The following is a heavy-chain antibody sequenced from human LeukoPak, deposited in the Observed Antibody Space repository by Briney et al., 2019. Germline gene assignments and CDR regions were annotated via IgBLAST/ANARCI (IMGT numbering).Heavy chain of an antibody. V-gene: IGHV1-18*01. CDR2: ISAYNGNT. CDR1: GYTFTSYG. Sequence: ASVKVSCKASGYTFTSYGISWVRQAPGQGLEWMGWISAYNGNTNYAQKLQGGVTMTTDTSTSTAYMELRSLRSDDTAVYYCARGPSYSSSYPPRTHARRARYNWFDPWGQGTLVTVSS. D-gene: IGHD6-6*01. CDR3: ARGPSYSSSYPPRTHARRARYNWFDP. J-gene: IGHJ5*02.